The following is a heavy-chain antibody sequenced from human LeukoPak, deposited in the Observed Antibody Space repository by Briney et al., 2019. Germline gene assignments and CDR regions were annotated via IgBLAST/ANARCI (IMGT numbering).Heavy chain of an antibody. CDR3: ARESFDWGESTDSSYNWYFDL. CDR1: GGSISSYY. D-gene: IGHD3-16*01. CDR2: IHYSGGIT. J-gene: IGHJ2*01. Sequence: SETLSLTCTVSGGSISSYYWSWIRQPPGKGLEWIGYIHYSGGITYYNPSLKSRVTISVDTSKKQFSLDLTSVTAADTALYYCARESFDWGESTDSSYNWYFDLWGRGTLVTVSS. V-gene: IGHV4-59*12.